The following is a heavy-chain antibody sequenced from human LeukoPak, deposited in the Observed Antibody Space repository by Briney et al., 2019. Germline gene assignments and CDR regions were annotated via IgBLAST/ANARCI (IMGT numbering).Heavy chain of an antibody. Sequence: PGGSLRLSCAASGFTFSSYAMSWVRQAPGRGLEWVSSTSCTGYTTHYADPVKGRFTISRDNSKDTLYLQMNSLRAEDSAVYYCAKAVQPVASSSLFLHFDHWGQGTLVTVSP. V-gene: IGHV3-23*01. CDR3: AKAVQPVASSSLFLHFDH. D-gene: IGHD6-13*01. J-gene: IGHJ4*02. CDR1: GFTFSSYA. CDR2: TSCTGYTT.